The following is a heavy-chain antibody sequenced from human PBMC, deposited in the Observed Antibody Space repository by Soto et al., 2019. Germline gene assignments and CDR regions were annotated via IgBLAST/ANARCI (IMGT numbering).Heavy chain of an antibody. V-gene: IGHV4-4*07. J-gene: IGHJ5*02. Sequence: SETLSLTCTVSGGAINSYYWTWPRQPAGKGLEWIGRIYSSGSTKYNPSLQSRVTMSLDTSKNQFSLRLTSVTAADTAVYYCARGQRFSDWFDPWGQGTLVTVS. CDR3: ARGQRFSDWFDP. CDR1: GGAINSYY. CDR2: IYSSGST. D-gene: IGHD3-3*01.